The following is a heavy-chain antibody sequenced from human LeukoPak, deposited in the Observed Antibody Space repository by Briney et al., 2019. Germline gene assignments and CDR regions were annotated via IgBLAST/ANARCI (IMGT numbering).Heavy chain of an antibody. CDR2: INHSGST. V-gene: IGHV4-34*01. D-gene: IGHD1-26*01. Sequence: SETLSLTCAVSGGSISSGGYYWSWIRQPPGKGLEWIGEINHSGSTNYNPSLKSRVTISVDTSKNQFSLKLSSVTAADTAVYYCASCTHLAPEKATFRFAFDIWGQGTMVTVSS. J-gene: IGHJ3*02. CDR3: ASCTHLAPEKATFRFAFDI. CDR1: GGSISSGGYY.